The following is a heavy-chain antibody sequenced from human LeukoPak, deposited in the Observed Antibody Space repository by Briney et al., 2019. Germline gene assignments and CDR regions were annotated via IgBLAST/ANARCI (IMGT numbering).Heavy chain of an antibody. J-gene: IGHJ3*02. CDR1: GGSISNGDYY. CDR2: IYYSGST. V-gene: IGHV4-30-4*01. CDR3: ARGDFIVVVTATTKTDAFDI. D-gene: IGHD2-21*02. Sequence: SQTLSLTCTVSGGSISNGDYYWSRIRQPPGKGLEWIGYIYYSGSTYYNPSLKSRVTISVDTSKNRFSLKLSSVTAADTAVYYCARGDFIVVVTATTKTDAFDIWGQGTMVTVSS.